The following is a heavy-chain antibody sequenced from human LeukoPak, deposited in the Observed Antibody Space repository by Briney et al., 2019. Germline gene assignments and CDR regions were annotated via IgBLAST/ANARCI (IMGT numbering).Heavy chain of an antibody. CDR1: GYTFTSYY. Sequence: TSVKVSCKASGYTFTSYYMHRVRQAPGQGLEWMGIINPSGGSTSYAQKFQGRVTMTRDTSTSTVYMELSSLRSEDTAVYYCARESGVTRITMVRGVISYWGQGTLVTVSS. V-gene: IGHV1-46*01. D-gene: IGHD3-10*01. CDR3: ARESGVTRITMVRGVISY. CDR2: INPSGGST. J-gene: IGHJ4*02.